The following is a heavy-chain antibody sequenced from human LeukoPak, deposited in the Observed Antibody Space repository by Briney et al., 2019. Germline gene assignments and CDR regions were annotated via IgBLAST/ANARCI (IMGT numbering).Heavy chain of an antibody. CDR1: GYSISSSNY. J-gene: IGHJ3*02. V-gene: IGHV4-28*05. Sequence: SDTLSLTCAVSGYSISSSNYWAWIRQPPGKGLEWIGHIYYSGGIYFNPSLKSRVTMSVDTSKNQFSLKLSSVTAVDTAVYYCARKATTGPTKAAFDIWGQGTMVTVSS. CDR3: ARKATTGPTKAAFDI. D-gene: IGHD4-17*01. CDR2: IYYSGGI.